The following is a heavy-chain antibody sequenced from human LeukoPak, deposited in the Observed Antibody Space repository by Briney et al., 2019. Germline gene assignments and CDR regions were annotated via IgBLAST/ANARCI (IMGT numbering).Heavy chain of an antibody. Sequence: KPSQTLSLTCTVSGGSISSGSYYWSWIRQPAGKGLEWIGRIYTSGSTNYNPSLKSRVTISVDTSKNQFSLKLSSVTAADTAVYYCAREGSGSYPYYYYMDVWGKGTTVTVSS. CDR1: GGSISSGSYY. V-gene: IGHV4-61*02. J-gene: IGHJ6*03. D-gene: IGHD1-26*01. CDR3: AREGSGSYPYYYYMDV. CDR2: IYTSGST.